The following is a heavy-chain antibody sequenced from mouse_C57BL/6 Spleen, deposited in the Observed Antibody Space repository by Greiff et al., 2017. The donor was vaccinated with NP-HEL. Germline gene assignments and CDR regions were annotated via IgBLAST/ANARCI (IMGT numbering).Heavy chain of an antibody. CDR1: GYAFTNYL. CDR3: ARSSVTRDVDY. CDR2: INPGSGGT. Sequence: QVQLKQSGAELVRPGTSVKVSCKASGYAFTNYLIEWVKQRPGQGLEWIGVINPGSGGTNYNEKFKGKATLTADKSFSTAYMQLSSLTSEDSAVYFCARSSVTRDVDYWGQGTTLTVSS. V-gene: IGHV1-54*01. J-gene: IGHJ2*01. D-gene: IGHD2-2*01.